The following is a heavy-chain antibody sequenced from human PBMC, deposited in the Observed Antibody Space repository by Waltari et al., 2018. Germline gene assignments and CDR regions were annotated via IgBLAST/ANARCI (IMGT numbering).Heavy chain of an antibody. CDR2: IYHSGST. CDR3: ARQYSSSWGWFDP. D-gene: IGHD6-13*01. V-gene: IGHV4-30-2*01. CDR1: GGSISSGGSS. Sequence: QLQLQESGSGLVKPSQTLSLTCAVSGGSISSGGSSWCWIRQPPGKGLEWIGYIYHSGSTYYNPSLKSRVTISVDRSKNQFSLKLSSGTAADTAVYYCARQYSSSWGWFDPWGQGTLVTVSS. J-gene: IGHJ5*02.